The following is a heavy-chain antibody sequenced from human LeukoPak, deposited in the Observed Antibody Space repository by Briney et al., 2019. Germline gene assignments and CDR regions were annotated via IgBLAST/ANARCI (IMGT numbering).Heavy chain of an antibody. V-gene: IGHV4-38-2*02. CDR2: IHHGGST. J-gene: IGHJ4*02. CDR1: SYSISRGYY. Sequence: PSETLSLTCTVSSYSISRGYYWGWIRQSPGKGLEWIGNIHHGGSTSYNPSLKSRVTISLDMSKNQFSLKLNSVTAADTAVYYCARSSRSWSTFDYWGQGTLVTVSS. D-gene: IGHD6-13*01. CDR3: ARSSRSWSTFDY.